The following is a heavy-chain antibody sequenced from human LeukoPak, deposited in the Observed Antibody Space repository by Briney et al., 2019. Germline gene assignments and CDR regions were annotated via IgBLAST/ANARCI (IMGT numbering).Heavy chain of an antibody. Sequence: GGSLRLSCAVSGFTFSGSAIHWIRQASGKGLEWIGRIRNKANNYATAYAESLKGRFTISRDDSKNTAYLQMSSLKTEDTAVYYCTRLSDPDRSGYRNDYWGQGTLVTVSS. CDR1: GFTFSGSA. J-gene: IGHJ4*02. V-gene: IGHV3-73*01. D-gene: IGHD3-22*01. CDR3: TRLSDPDRSGYRNDY. CDR2: IRNKANNYAT.